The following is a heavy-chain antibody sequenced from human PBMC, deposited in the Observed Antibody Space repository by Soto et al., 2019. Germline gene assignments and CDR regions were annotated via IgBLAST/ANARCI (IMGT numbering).Heavy chain of an antibody. D-gene: IGHD6-6*01. CDR1: GYTFNSNG. CDR3: ARETDSSSPLSGAFDI. V-gene: IGHV1-18*01. CDR2: ISAYNGNT. Sequence: ASVEVSCKASGYTFNSNGISWARQATGQGLEWMGWISAYNGNTNYARKLQGRVTMTTDTSTSTAYMELRSLRSDDTAVYYCARETDSSSPLSGAFDIWGQGTMVTVSS. J-gene: IGHJ3*02.